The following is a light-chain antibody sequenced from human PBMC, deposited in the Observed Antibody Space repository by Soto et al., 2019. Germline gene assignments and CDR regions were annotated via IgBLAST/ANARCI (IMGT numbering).Light chain of an antibody. CDR2: GAS. V-gene: IGKV3D-20*02. J-gene: IGKJ5*01. CDR3: QQRSNWPSIT. Sequence: EIVMTQSPGTLSLSPGERATLSCRASQTVSTNYLAWYQQKPGQAPRLLIYGASKRATGIPDRFSGSGSGTDFTLTISRLEPEDFAVYYCQQRSNWPSITFGQGTRLEIK. CDR1: QTVSTNY.